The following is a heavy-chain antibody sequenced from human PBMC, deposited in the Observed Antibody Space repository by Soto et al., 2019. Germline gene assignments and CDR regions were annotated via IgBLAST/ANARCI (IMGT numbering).Heavy chain of an antibody. J-gene: IGHJ5*02. CDR1: GYAFTRYC. CDR3: AREITMVRGVMDWFDP. D-gene: IGHD3-10*01. Sequence: ASVTVTCKAYGYAFTRYCISWVRHAPGKGLEWMGWISAYNGNTNYAQKLQGRVTMTTDTSTSTAYMELRSLRSDDTAVYYCAREITMVRGVMDWFDPWGQGTLVTGSS. V-gene: IGHV1-18*01. CDR2: ISAYNGNT.